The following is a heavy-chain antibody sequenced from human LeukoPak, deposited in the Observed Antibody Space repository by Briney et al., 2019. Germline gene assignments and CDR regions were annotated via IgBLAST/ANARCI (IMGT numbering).Heavy chain of an antibody. Sequence: GSLRLSCAASGFTFSSYAMRWVRQAPGKGLEWVSAISGSGGSTYSADSVRGRFTISRDTSKNTLYLQMNRLRAEDTAVYYCAKDTGGFGDFIIHLDYWGQGTLVTVSS. J-gene: IGHJ4*02. D-gene: IGHD3-10*01. V-gene: IGHV3-23*01. CDR1: GFTFSSYA. CDR3: AKDTGGFGDFIIHLDY. CDR2: ISGSGGST.